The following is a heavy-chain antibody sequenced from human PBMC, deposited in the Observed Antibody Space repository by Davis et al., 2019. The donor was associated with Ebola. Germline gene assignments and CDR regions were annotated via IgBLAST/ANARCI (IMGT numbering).Heavy chain of an antibody. CDR2: IYHSGNP. D-gene: IGHD2-21*02. CDR1: GYSISSGYY. CDR3: ARLADCGGDCYPFDY. Sequence: MPSETLSLTCTVSGYSISSGYYWGWIRQPPGKGLEWIGEIYHSGNPNYNPSLKSRVSMSIDKSKNQFSLKLNSVTAADSAVYYCARLADCGGDCYPFDYWGQGILVTVSS. J-gene: IGHJ4*02. V-gene: IGHV4-38-2*02.